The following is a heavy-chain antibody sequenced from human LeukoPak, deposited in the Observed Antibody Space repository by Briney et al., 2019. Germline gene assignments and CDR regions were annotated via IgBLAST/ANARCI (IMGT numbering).Heavy chain of an antibody. D-gene: IGHD5-24*01. V-gene: IGHV3-64*01. CDR2: ISSNGGAT. Sequence: GGSLRLSCAASGFTFSTYSMHWVRQAPGKGLEYVSAISSNGGATYYANSVKGRFTISRDNSKNTLYLQMNSLRAEDTAVYYCAKALSGGGDLYYWGQGTLVTVSS. CDR1: GFTFSTYS. J-gene: IGHJ4*02. CDR3: AKALSGGGDLYY.